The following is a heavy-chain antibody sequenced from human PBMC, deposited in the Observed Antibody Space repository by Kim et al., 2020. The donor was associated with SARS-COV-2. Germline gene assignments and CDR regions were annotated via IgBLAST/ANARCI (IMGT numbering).Heavy chain of an antibody. J-gene: IGHJ4*02. Sequence: GGSLRLSCAASGFTFDDYVMHWVRQAPGKGLEWVSGISWNSGSICYADSVKGRFTISRDNAKNSRYLQMNSLRTEDTALYYCAKERHSNGWYYFDYWGQGTRVSVSS. CDR2: ISWNSGSI. D-gene: IGHD6-19*01. V-gene: IGHV3-9*01. CDR3: AKERHSNGWYYFDY. CDR1: GFTFDDYV.